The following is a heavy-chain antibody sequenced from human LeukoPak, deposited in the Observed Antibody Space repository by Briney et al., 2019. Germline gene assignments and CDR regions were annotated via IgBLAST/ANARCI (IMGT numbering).Heavy chain of an antibody. CDR3: ARVSTAVSLAIDY. Sequence: GGSLRLSCAASGFTFSNYNMNWVRQAPGKGLEWVSVISISSTYIYYADSVKGRFTISRDNAKNSLYLQMNSLRAEDTAVYYCARVSTAVSLAIDYWGQGTLVTAST. CDR1: GFTFSNYN. J-gene: IGHJ4*02. D-gene: IGHD6-13*01. V-gene: IGHV3-21*06. CDR2: ISISSTYI.